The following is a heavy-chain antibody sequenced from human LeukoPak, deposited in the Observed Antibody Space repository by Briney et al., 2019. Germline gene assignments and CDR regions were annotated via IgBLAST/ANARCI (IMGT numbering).Heavy chain of an antibody. J-gene: IGHJ6*02. CDR2: ITGSGGTT. CDR3: AKGRYCDSTTCAYHGLDV. Sequence: GGSLRLSCAASGFTFSSYAMSWVRRAPGKGLEWVSTITGSGGTTNYADSVKGRFTISRDNSKNTLSLQVNSLSAQDTAVYYCAKGRYCDSTTCAYHGLDVWGQGTTVTVSS. V-gene: IGHV3-23*01. CDR1: GFTFSSYA. D-gene: IGHD2-2*01.